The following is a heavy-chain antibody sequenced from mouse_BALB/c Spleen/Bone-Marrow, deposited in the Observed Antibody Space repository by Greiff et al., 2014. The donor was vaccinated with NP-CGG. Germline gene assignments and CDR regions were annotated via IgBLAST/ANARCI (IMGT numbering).Heavy chain of an antibody. CDR3: ARGGISVDY. V-gene: IGHV1-80*01. CDR1: GYAFSVYW. Sequence: VHLVESGAELVWPGSSVKISCKASGYAFSVYWMNWVKQRPGQGLEWIGQIYPGDGDTNYNGKFKGRATLTADKSSNTAYMQLSSLTSEDSAVYFCARGGISVDYWGQGTTLTVSS. J-gene: IGHJ2*01. CDR2: IYPGDGDT.